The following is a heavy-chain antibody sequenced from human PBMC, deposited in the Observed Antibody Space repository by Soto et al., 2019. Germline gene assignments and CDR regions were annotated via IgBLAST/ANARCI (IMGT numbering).Heavy chain of an antibody. CDR1: GGSISSGAYY. CDR2: IYYSGST. V-gene: IGHV4-31*03. Sequence: PSETLSLTCSVSGGSISSGAYYWSWIRQHPGKGLEWIGYIYYSGSTYYNPSLKSRLSISRDTSKNQFSLKLTSVTSADTAVYYCARAAYCTNGVCYRVPHYYYYGMDVWGQGTTVTVSS. CDR3: ARAAYCTNGVCYRVPHYYYYGMDV. D-gene: IGHD2-8*01. J-gene: IGHJ6*02.